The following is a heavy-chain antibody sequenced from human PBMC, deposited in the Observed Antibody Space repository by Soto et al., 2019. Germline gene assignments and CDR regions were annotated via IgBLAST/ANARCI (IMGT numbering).Heavy chain of an antibody. D-gene: IGHD3-10*01. J-gene: IGHJ6*02. CDR2: IYYSGST. V-gene: IGHV4-39*01. CDR1: GYSINSSRYY. Sequence: SETLSLTCTVSGYSINSSRYYWASIRQPPGKGLEWIGSIYYSGSTYYNPSLKSRVTISVDTSKNQFSLKLSSVTAADTAVYYCARLGSGRLWFGELPSYNYYYGMDVWGQGTTVT. CDR3: ARLGSGRLWFGELPSYNYYYGMDV.